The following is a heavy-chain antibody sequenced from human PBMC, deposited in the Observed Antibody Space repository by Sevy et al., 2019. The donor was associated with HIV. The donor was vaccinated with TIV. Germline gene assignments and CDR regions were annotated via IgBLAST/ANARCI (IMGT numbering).Heavy chain of an antibody. CDR3: AKDGLGGPNNWFDP. CDR2: ISGSGGST. D-gene: IGHD3-16*01. Sequence: GGSLRLSCAASGFTFSSYAMSWVRQAPGKGLEWVSSISGSGGSTYCGDSVTGRLIISRDNSKNTLYLQMNSLRAEDTAIYYCAKDGLGGPNNWFDPWGQGTLVTVSS. CDR1: GFTFSSYA. J-gene: IGHJ5*02. V-gene: IGHV3-23*01.